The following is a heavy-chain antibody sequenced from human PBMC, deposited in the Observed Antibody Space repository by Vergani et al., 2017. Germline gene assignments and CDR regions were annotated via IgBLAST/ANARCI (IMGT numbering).Heavy chain of an antibody. CDR1: GFTFSSYS. J-gene: IGHJ6*02. V-gene: IGHV3-21*01. CDR3: ARDKVVVAATPYYYYYGMDV. D-gene: IGHD2-15*01. CDR2: ISSSSSYI. Sequence: EVQLLESGGGLVQPGGSLRLSCAASGFTFSSYSMNWVRQAPGKGLEWVSSISSSSSYIYYADSVKGRFTISRDNAKNSLYLQMNSLRAEDTAVYYCARDKVVVAATPYYYYYGMDVWGQGTTVTVSS.